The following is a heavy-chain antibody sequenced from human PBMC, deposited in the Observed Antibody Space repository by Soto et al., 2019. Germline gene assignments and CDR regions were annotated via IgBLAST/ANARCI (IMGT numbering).Heavy chain of an antibody. J-gene: IGHJ5*02. V-gene: IGHV6-1*01. CDR1: GDSVSSNSAA. Sequence: QTLSLTCAISGDSVSSNSAAWNWIRQSPSRGLEWLGRTYYRSKWYNDYAVSVESRITINPDTSKNQFSLQLNSVTPEDTAVYYCARDLIRDCSSTSCYDGFYNWFDPWAQRTLVTVSS. CDR2: TYYRSKWYN. CDR3: ARDLIRDCSSTSCYDGFYNWFDP. D-gene: IGHD2-2*01.